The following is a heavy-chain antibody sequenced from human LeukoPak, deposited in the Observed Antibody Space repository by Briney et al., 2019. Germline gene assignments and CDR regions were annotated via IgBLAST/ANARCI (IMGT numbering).Heavy chain of an antibody. CDR2: INQYGNEE. V-gene: IGHV3-7*03. Sequence: GGSLRLSCAASGFIFSDYRMTWVRQAPGKGLEWVANINQYGNEEYYVDSVKGRFTISRDNGKNSLYLQMSSLRAEDTAVYYCARDSGWYFNYWGQGTLVTVSS. CDR1: GFIFSDYR. CDR3: ARDSGWYFNY. J-gene: IGHJ4*02. D-gene: IGHD6-19*01.